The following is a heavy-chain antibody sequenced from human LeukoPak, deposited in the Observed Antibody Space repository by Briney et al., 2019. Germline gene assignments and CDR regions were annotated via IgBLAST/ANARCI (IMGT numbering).Heavy chain of an antibody. CDR3: ANSGAFGDYAFDI. CDR2: ISYDGSNK. V-gene: IGHV3-30*04. J-gene: IGHJ3*02. Sequence: GGSLRLSCAASGFTFSSYAMHWVRQAPGKGLEWVAVISYDGSNKYYADSVKGRFTISRDNSKNTLYLQMNSLRAEDTAVYYCANSGAFGDYAFDIWGQGTMVTVSS. D-gene: IGHD1-26*01. CDR1: GFTFSSYA.